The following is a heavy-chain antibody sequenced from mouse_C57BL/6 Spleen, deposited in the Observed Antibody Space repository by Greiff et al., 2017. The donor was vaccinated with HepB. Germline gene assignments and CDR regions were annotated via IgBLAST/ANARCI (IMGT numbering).Heavy chain of an antibody. CDR2: ISDGGSYT. Sequence: EVQGVESGGGLVKPGGSLKLSCAASGFTFSSYAMSWVRQTPEKRLEWVATISDGGSYTYYPDNVKGRFTISRDNAKNNLYLQMSHLQSEDAAVYYCARERMGRGAMDYWGQGTSVTVSS. CDR3: ARERMGRGAMDY. D-gene: IGHD4-1*01. J-gene: IGHJ4*01. CDR1: GFTFSSYA. V-gene: IGHV5-4*01.